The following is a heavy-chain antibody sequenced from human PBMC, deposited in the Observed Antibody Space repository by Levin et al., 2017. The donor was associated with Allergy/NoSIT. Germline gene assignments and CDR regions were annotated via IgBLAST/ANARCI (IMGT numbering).Heavy chain of an antibody. J-gene: IGHJ4*02. V-gene: IGHV4-34*01. Sequence: PSETLSLTCAVYGGSFSGYYWSWIRQPPGKGLEWIGEINHSGSTNYNPSLKSRVTISVDTSKNQFSLKLSSVTAADTAVYYCARDYYYGSGSYLLFDYWGQGTLVTVSS. D-gene: IGHD3-10*01. CDR1: GGSFSGYY. CDR3: ARDYYYGSGSYLLFDY. CDR2: INHSGST.